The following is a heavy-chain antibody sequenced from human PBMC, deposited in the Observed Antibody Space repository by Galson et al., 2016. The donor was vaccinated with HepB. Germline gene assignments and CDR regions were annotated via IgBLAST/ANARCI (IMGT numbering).Heavy chain of an antibody. Sequence: QSGAEVKKPGESLKISCKGSGYSFTSYWVGWVRQMPGKGLEWMGIIFPDDSDTRYSPSFQGQVTISADKSISTAYLQWSSLKASDTAMYYCARIGGHCSRTSCYQSDPWGQGTLVTVSS. CDR2: IFPDDSDT. J-gene: IGHJ5*02. CDR1: GYSFTSYW. CDR3: ARIGGHCSRTSCYQSDP. D-gene: IGHD2-2*01. V-gene: IGHV5-51*01.